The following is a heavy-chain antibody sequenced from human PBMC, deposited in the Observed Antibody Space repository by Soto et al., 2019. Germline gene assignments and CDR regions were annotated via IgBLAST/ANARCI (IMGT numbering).Heavy chain of an antibody. CDR2: ISAYNSHT. Sequence: QVQLVQSGAEVKKPGASVKVSCKASGYTFISYGISWVRQAPGQGLEWMGWISAYNSHTNYAQKLQGRVTMTTDTSPSTAYMELRSLRPDATAVYYCARESTVRGLEYWGQGTLVTVSS. CDR1: GYTFISYG. J-gene: IGHJ4*02. CDR3: ARESTVRGLEY. D-gene: IGHD4-17*01. V-gene: IGHV1-18*01.